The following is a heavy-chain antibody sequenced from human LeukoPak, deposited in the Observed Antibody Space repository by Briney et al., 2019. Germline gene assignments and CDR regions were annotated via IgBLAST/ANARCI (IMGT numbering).Heavy chain of an antibody. CDR2: IDSNGGGA. J-gene: IGHJ4*02. V-gene: IGHV3-74*03. CDR3: ARGPYDY. CDR1: GFTFNIYW. Sequence: GGSLRLSCATSGFTFNIYWMQWVRQVPGKGLVWVSRIDSNGGGATYADSVKGRFTISRDNAKNSLYLQMNSLRVEDTAVYYCARGPYDYWGQGTLVTVSS.